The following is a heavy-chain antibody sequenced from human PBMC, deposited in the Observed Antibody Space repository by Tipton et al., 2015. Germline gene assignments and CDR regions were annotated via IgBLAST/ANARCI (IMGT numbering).Heavy chain of an antibody. CDR1: GFNVSTNY. Sequence: SLRLSCAASGFNVSTNYMNWVRQAPGKGLEWVSIIYSGGWTSDADSVKGRFTISRDNSKNTVYLQMNSLRAEDTAVYYCARGLLSLRYYHTLDLWGQGTTVTVSS. CDR3: ARGLLSLRYYHTLDL. CDR2: IYSGGWT. V-gene: IGHV3-53*01. J-gene: IGHJ6*02. D-gene: IGHD3-10*01.